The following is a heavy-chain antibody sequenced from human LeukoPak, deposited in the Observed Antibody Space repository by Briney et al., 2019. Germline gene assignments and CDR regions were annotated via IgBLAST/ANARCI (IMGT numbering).Heavy chain of an antibody. Sequence: SVKVSCKASGGTFSSYAISWVRQAPGQGLEWMGGIIPIFGTANYAQKFQGRVTITTDESTSTAYMELSSLRSEDTAVYYCVRRLTITMMVGYYYYMDVWGKGTTVTVSS. V-gene: IGHV1-69*05. CDR1: GGTFSSYA. CDR3: VRRLTITMMVGYYYYMDV. J-gene: IGHJ6*03. D-gene: IGHD3-22*01. CDR2: IIPIFGTA.